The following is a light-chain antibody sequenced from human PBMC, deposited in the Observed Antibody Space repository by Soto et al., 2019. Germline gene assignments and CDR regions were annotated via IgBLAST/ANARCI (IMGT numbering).Light chain of an antibody. Sequence: QSVLTQSPSASASLGASVKLTCTLSSGHSSYAIAWHQQQPEKGPRYLMKLNSDGSHSKGDGIPDRFSGSSSGAERYLTISSLQSEDEPGYCCQTWGPGIHYVFGTGTKVTVL. CDR1: SGHSSYA. J-gene: IGLJ1*01. CDR3: QTWGPGIHYV. CDR2: LNSDGSH. V-gene: IGLV4-69*01.